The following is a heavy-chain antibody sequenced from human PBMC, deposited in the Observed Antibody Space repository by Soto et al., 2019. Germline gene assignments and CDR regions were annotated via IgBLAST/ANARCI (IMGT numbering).Heavy chain of an antibody. V-gene: IGHV4-4*02. J-gene: IGHJ4*02. CDR1: SGSISSSXX. CDR3: ARLNTARPFLFDY. Sequence: QVQLQESGPGLVKPSGTLSLTCAVSSGSISSSXXXXXXRQPPGKGLEWIGEIYHSGSTNYNPSLKSRVTISVDKSKNQFSLKLSSVTAADTAVYYCARLNTARPFLFDYWGQGTLVTVSS. D-gene: IGHD5-18*01. CDR2: IYHSGST.